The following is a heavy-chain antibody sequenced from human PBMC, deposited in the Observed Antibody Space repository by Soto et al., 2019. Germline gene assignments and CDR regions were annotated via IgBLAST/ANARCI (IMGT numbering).Heavy chain of an antibody. V-gene: IGHV1-18*01. J-gene: IGHJ5*02. CDR1: GNTFSSYG. CDR2: INPSSGET. Sequence: QIQLVQSGGEVRTPGASVKVSCKASGNTFSSYGITWVRQAPGQGLEWLGWINPSSGETNYAQKFQGRVTVTTDTSTTTGYMELRNLTFDDTGVYYCARDWYPRFDPWGQGTLVTVSS. D-gene: IGHD6-13*01. CDR3: ARDWYPRFDP.